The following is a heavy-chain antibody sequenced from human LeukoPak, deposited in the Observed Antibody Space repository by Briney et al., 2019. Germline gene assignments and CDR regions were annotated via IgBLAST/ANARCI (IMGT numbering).Heavy chain of an antibody. D-gene: IGHD4-17*01. Sequence: SETLSLTCPVSGGSITSGDYYWSWLRQPAGKGLEWIGRIYLGGSSSYNPSLKGRVTISADTSKNQFSLILSSVTAADTALYYCARDLYGDGSYFDPWGQGTLVTVSS. CDR2: IYLGGSS. V-gene: IGHV4-61*02. J-gene: IGHJ5*02. CDR3: ARDLYGDGSYFDP. CDR1: GGSITSGDYY.